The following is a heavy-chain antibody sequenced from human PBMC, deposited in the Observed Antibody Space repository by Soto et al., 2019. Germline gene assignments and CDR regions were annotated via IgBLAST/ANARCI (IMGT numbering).Heavy chain of an antibody. CDR3: ARYRAGGGAYDF. CDR1: GGSISNYY. CDR2: IYYTGST. Sequence: SETLSLTCTVSGGSISNYYWSWIRQPPGKGLEWVGFIYYTGSTRYSPTLQSRLTISVDTSKNLFSLKLSSVTAADTAVYYCARYRAGGGAYDFWGQGTMVTVSS. V-gene: IGHV4-59*01. D-gene: IGHD2-21*01. J-gene: IGHJ3*01.